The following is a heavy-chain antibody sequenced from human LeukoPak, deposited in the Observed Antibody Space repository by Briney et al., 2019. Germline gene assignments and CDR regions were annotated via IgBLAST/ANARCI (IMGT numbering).Heavy chain of an antibody. Sequence: GESLKISCKGSGYTFGTSYWIAWVRQTPGKGLEWMGSIYPGDSDTRYSPSFQGQITISADKSISTAYLQWSSLRASDTAMYYCARRRYHDSSGYYPFDYWGQGTLVTVSS. CDR1: GYTFGTSYW. J-gene: IGHJ4*02. CDR2: IYPGDSDT. CDR3: ARRRYHDSSGYYPFDY. V-gene: IGHV5-51*01. D-gene: IGHD3-22*01.